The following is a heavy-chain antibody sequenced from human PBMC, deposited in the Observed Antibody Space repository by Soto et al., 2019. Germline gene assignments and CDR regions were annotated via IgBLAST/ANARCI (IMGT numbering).Heavy chain of an antibody. D-gene: IGHD3-16*02. J-gene: IGHJ4*02. Sequence: QVQLVESGGGVVQPGRSLRLSCTGSGFTFSSYTMHWVRQAPGKGLEWVALISFDSSNKYYADSVKGRFSISRDNSKNTLFLHMDSLRPDDTAVYYCARDRLRLGELSLIGYFDYWGQGTLVTVSS. CDR3: ARDRLRLGELSLIGYFDY. CDR1: GFTFSSYT. V-gene: IGHV3-30*01. CDR2: ISFDSSNK.